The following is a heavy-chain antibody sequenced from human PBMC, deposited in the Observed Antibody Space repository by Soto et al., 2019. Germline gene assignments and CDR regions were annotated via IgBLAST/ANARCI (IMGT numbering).Heavy chain of an antibody. CDR2: ISGSGGST. D-gene: IGHD3-10*01. J-gene: IGHJ1*01. CDR1: GFIFSNYA. Sequence: EVQLLESGGGLVQPGGSLRLSCAASGFIFSNYAMSWVRQAPGKGLEWVSAISGSGGSTYYADSVKGRFTISRDNSKNXLYLQMNSLRAEDTAVYYCTRSTMVRGVPYEYFQHWGQGTLVTVSS. V-gene: IGHV3-23*01. CDR3: TRSTMVRGVPYEYFQH.